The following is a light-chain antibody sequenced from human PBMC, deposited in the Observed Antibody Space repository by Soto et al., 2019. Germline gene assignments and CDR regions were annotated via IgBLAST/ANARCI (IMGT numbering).Light chain of an antibody. J-gene: IGKJ2*01. Sequence: DIVLTQTPLSSPVTLGQPASISCSSSQSLVHSDGNTYFNWLRQRPGQPPRLLIYKISKRLPGVPDRFSGSGGETDFTLKMSWVEAEDVGVYYCMQATQSSSFDQRTKLEIK. CDR3: MQATQSSS. CDR2: KIS. CDR1: QSLVHSDGNTY. V-gene: IGKV2-24*01.